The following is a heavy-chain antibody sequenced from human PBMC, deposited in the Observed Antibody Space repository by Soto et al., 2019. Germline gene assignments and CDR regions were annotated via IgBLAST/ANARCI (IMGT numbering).Heavy chain of an antibody. J-gene: IGHJ5*02. CDR3: ARAGYSSSSNWFDP. V-gene: IGHV4-30-4*01. CDR2: IYYSGST. CDR1: GGSISSGDYY. Sequence: QSQTLSLTCTVSGGSISSGDYYWSWIRQPPGKGLEWIGYIYYSGSTYYNPSLKSRVTISVDTSKNQFSLKLSSVTAADTAVYYCARAGYSSSSNWFDPWGQGTLVTVSS. D-gene: IGHD6-6*01.